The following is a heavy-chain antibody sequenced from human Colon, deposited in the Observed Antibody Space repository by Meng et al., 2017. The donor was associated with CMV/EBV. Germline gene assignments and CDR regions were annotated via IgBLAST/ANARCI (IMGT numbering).Heavy chain of an antibody. D-gene: IGHD6-19*01. CDR1: GYTFTGYY. Sequence: ASVKVSCKASGYTFTGYYMHWVRQAPGQGLEWMGWINPNSGGTNYAQKFQGRVTMTRDTSISTAYMELSRLRSDDTAVYYCARVPKGSSGWYAGYYFDYWGQGTLVTVSS. CDR3: ARVPKGSSGWYAGYYFDY. V-gene: IGHV1-2*02. J-gene: IGHJ4*02. CDR2: INPNSGGT.